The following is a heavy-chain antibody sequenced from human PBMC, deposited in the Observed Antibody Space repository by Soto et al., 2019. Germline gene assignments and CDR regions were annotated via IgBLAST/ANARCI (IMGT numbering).Heavy chain of an antibody. J-gene: IGHJ4*02. V-gene: IGHV1-46*01. CDR3: ARGGHVVVVTAALDY. D-gene: IGHD2-21*02. CDR2: VNPSGGHT. Sequence: ASVKVSCKASGDTFTDYYIHWVRQAPGQGLEWMGTVNPSGGHTTYAQHFLGRVTMTRDTSTSTLYMELTSLTSDDTAIYYCARGGHVVVVTAALDYWGEGTLVTVSS. CDR1: GDTFTDYY.